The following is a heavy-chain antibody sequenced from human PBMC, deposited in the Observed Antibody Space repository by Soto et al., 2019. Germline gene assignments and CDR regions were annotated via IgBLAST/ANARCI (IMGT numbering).Heavy chain of an antibody. CDR3: ARAEIMITFGGIDY. V-gene: IGHV4-31*03. J-gene: IGHJ4*02. CDR2: IYYSGST. CDR1: VCAISSGGYY. D-gene: IGHD3-16*01. Sequence: QVQLQESGPGLVKPSQTLSLTCTVSVCAISSGGYYWSRIRQHPGKVLEWIGYIYYSGSTYYNPSLKGRVTISVYTSKTQFSLKLSSVTAADTAVYYCARAEIMITFGGIDYWGQGTLVTVSS.